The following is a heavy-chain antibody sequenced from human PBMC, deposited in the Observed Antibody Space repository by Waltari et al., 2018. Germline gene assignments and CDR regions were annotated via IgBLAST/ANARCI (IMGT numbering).Heavy chain of an antibody. Sequence: DVQLLETGGGLIQPGGSLRLSCSVSGFSVSNNYMTWVRQAPAKGLGWVSVIYSGGNTYYAASVTGRFTISRDNFKNTLYLQMNNLRADDTAVYYCARIIRDGPSGFYGIAAFDLWGQGTMVTVSS. CDR2: IYSGGNT. D-gene: IGHD3-22*01. CDR1: GFSVSNNY. V-gene: IGHV3-53*02. CDR3: ARIIRDGPSGFYGIAAFDL. J-gene: IGHJ3*01.